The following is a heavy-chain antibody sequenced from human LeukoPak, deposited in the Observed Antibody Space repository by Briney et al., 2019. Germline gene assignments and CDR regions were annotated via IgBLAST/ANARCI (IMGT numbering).Heavy chain of an antibody. D-gene: IGHD2-15*01. CDR3: ASVVANYYYYMDV. Sequence: PGGSLRLSCAASGFTFSSYSMNWVRQAPGKGLEWVSYISSSSSTIYYADSVKGRFTISRDNAKNSLYLQMNSLRAEDTAVYYCASVVANYYYYMDVWGKGTTVTVSS. CDR1: GFTFSSYS. V-gene: IGHV3-48*01. CDR2: ISSSSSTI. J-gene: IGHJ6*03.